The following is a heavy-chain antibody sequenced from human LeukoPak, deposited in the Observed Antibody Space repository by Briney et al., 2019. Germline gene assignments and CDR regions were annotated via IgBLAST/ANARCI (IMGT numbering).Heavy chain of an antibody. CDR2: IKSKNDGGTT. J-gene: IGHJ4*02. D-gene: IGHD1-14*01. CDR3: TTDGGITIRPLFDF. V-gene: IGHV3-15*01. Sequence: GGSLRLSCAASGITFTSAWMGCARKAPGKGLEWVGRIKSKNDGGTTDYAAPVRGRFTISTDDSKITSYLQMNNLKIEDTAVYYCTTDGGITIRPLFDFWGQGTLVTVSS. CDR1: GITFTSAW.